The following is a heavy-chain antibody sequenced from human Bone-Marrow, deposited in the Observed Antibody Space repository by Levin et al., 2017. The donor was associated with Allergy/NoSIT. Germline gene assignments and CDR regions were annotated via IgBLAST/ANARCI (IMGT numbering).Heavy chain of an antibody. V-gene: IGHV1-69*13. D-gene: IGHD2-2*01. CDR3: ASNRYCISTSCYGSWFDP. J-gene: IGHJ5*02. Sequence: WASVKVSCKASGGTFSSYAISWVRQAPGQGLEWMGGIIPIFGTANYAQKFQGRVTITADESTSTAYMELSSLRSEDTAVYYCASNRYCISTSCYGSWFDPWGQGTLVTVSS. CDR1: GGTFSSYA. CDR2: IIPIFGTA.